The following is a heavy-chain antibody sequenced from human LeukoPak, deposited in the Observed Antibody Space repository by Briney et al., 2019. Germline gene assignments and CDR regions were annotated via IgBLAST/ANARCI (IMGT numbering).Heavy chain of an antibody. CDR2: IYYSGST. D-gene: IGHD5-18*01. V-gene: IGHV4-39*07. CDR1: GGSISNSDYS. CDR3: ARVADGKGYPFDY. Sequence: PSETLSLTCTVSGGSISNSDYSWSWIRQPPGKGLECIGTIYYSGSTYYKSSLKSRVTISVDTSKNQFSLKLSSVAAADRAVYYCARVADGKGYPFDYWGQGTLVTVSS. J-gene: IGHJ4*02.